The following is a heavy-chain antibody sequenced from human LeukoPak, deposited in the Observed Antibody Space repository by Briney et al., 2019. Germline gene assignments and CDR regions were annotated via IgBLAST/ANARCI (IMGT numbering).Heavy chain of an antibody. CDR3: ASLIWSGYYRPDYFDY. J-gene: IGHJ4*02. D-gene: IGHD3-3*01. CDR2: INHSGST. Sequence: PSETLSLTCAVYGGSFSRYYWSWIRQPPGKGLEWIEEINHSGSTNYNPSLKSRVTISVDTSKNQFSLKLSSVTAADTAVYYCASLIWSGYYRPDYFDYWGQGTLVTVSS. V-gene: IGHV4-34*01. CDR1: GGSFSRYY.